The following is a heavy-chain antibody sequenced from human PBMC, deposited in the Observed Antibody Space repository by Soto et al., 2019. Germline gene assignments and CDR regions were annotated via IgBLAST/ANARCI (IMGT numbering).Heavy chain of an antibody. J-gene: IGHJ4*02. CDR2: IYYSGST. CDR3: AANDSSGYLFGY. V-gene: IGHV4-31*03. D-gene: IGHD3-22*01. Sequence: PSETLSLTCTVSGGSISSGGYYWSWIRQHPGKGLEWIGYIYYSGSTYYNPSLKSRVTISVDTSKNQFSLKLSSVTAADTAVYYCAANDSSGYLFGYCGQGPLVTVSS. CDR1: GGSISSGGYY.